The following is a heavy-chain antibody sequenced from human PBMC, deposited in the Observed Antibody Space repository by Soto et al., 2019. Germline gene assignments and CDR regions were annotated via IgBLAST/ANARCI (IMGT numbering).Heavy chain of an antibody. CDR3: ARLLRRTHSYYDSSGYYQDY. CDR1: GGSISSSSYY. D-gene: IGHD3-22*01. V-gene: IGHV4-39*01. CDR2: IYYSGST. Sequence: PSETLSLTCTVSGGSISSSSYYWGWIRQPPGKGLEWIGSIYYSGSTYYNPSLKSRVTISVDTSKNQFSLKLSSVTAADTAVYYCARLLRRTHSYYDSSGYYQDYWGQGTLVTVSS. J-gene: IGHJ4*02.